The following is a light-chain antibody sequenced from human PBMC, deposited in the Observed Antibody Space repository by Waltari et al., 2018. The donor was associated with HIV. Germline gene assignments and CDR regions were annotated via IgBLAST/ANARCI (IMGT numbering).Light chain of an antibody. CDR2: EVN. J-gene: IGLJ3*02. Sequence: QSVLTQPASVSGSPGQSITISCTGPSSDIGGYNYVSWYQHHPGKAPKFMIYEVNTLPSGFSNLFSCSKSGNTAALTIAGLQADDEADYFCSSDTSSSTWVFGGGTKLTVL. CDR3: SSDTSSSTWV. CDR1: SSDIGGYNY. V-gene: IGLV2-14*01.